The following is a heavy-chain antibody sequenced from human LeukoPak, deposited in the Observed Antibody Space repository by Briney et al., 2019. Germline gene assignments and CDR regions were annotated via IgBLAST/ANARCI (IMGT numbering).Heavy chain of an antibody. D-gene: IGHD4-17*01. Sequence: SETLSLTCAVYGGSFSGYYWSWIRQPPGKGLEWIGEINHSGSTNYNPSLKSRVTISVETSKNQFSLKLSSVTAADTAVYYCAREGIYGDYRHWGQGTLVTVSS. CDR1: GGSFSGYY. CDR2: INHSGST. J-gene: IGHJ4*02. CDR3: AREGIYGDYRH. V-gene: IGHV4-34*01.